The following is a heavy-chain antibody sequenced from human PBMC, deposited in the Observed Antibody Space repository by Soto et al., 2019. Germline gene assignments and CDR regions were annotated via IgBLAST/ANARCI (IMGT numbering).Heavy chain of an antibody. CDR2: INAGSGNT. CDR1: GYTFTHYA. D-gene: IGHD6-13*01. J-gene: IGHJ4*02. Sequence: QVQLVQSGAEVKKPGASVKVSCTASGYTFTHYAIHWVRHAPGQRLEWMGFINAGSGNTKYSQTFQGRLTFTKDTSASTAYMDLSSLRSEDTSIYYCARGLAADGAGGQGTLVTVSS. CDR3: ARGLAADGA. V-gene: IGHV1-3*01.